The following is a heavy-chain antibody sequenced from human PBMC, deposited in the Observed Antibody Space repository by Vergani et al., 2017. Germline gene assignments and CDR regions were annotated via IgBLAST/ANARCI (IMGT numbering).Heavy chain of an antibody. CDR3: VHRLGYFDWDGAFDV. J-gene: IGHJ3*01. Sequence: QITLRESGPTLVKPTQTLTLTCTFSGFSLTTGGEGVGWIRQPPGRALEWLAFVYWNDDELYSPSLKSRVTITKDTSKNEVILTMATMDPVDTATYYCVHRLGYFDWDGAFDVLGPGTMVTVSS. CDR1: GFSLTTGGEG. V-gene: IGHV2-5*01. CDR2: VYWNDDE. D-gene: IGHD3-9*01.